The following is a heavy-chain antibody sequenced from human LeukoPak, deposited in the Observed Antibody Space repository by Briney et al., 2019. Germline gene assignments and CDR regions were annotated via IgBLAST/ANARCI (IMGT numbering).Heavy chain of an antibody. V-gene: IGHV4-30-4*08. CDR1: GGSISSGDYY. J-gene: IGHJ6*03. Sequence: SETLSLTCTVSGGSISSGDYYWSWIRQPPGKGLEWIGYIYYSGSTYYNPSPKSRVTISVDTSKNQFSLKLSSVTAADTAVYYCARAIYCSGGSCYLGKYYYYYMDVWGKGTTVTVSS. CDR3: ARAIYCSGGSCYLGKYYYYYMDV. CDR2: IYYSGST. D-gene: IGHD2-15*01.